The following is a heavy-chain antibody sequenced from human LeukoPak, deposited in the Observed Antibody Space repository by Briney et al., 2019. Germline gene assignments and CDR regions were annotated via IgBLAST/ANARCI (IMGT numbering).Heavy chain of an antibody. CDR1: GYTFTSYA. Sequence: GASVKVSCKASGYTFTSYAMNWVRQAPGQGLEWMGWINTNTGNPTYAQGFTGRFVFSLDTSVSTAYLQISSLKAGDTAVYYCARDHLRGYYYMDVWGKGTTVTVSS. J-gene: IGHJ6*03. V-gene: IGHV7-4-1*02. CDR2: INTNTGNP. CDR3: ARDHLRGYYYMDV.